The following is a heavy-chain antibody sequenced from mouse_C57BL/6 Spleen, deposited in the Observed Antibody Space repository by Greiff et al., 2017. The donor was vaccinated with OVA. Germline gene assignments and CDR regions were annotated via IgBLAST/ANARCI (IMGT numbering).Heavy chain of an antibody. CDR3: ARPELGRNYYAMDY. CDR2: ISSGSSTI. Sequence: EVQRVESGGGLVKPGGSLKLSCAASGFTFSDYGMHWVRQAPEKGLEWVAYISSGSSTISYADTVKGRFTISRDNAKNTLFLQMTSLRSEDTAMNYCARPELGRNYYAMDYWGQGTSVTVSS. V-gene: IGHV5-17*01. D-gene: IGHD4-1*01. J-gene: IGHJ4*01. CDR1: GFTFSDYG.